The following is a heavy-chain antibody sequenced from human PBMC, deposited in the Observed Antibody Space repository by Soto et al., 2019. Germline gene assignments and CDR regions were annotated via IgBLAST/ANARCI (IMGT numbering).Heavy chain of an antibody. CDR2: ISYDGSNT. D-gene: IGHD1-26*01. J-gene: IGHJ4*02. CDR3: AKEGGLSGSYYISSSYYFDY. Sequence: PGGSLRLSCAASGFAFSNYIRHWVRQAPGKGLEWVAIISYDGSNTYYADSVKGRFTISRDNSKNTLYLQMNSLRAEDTSVYYCAKEGGLSGSYYISSSYYFDYWGQGTLVTVSS. V-gene: IGHV3-30*18. CDR1: GFAFSNYI.